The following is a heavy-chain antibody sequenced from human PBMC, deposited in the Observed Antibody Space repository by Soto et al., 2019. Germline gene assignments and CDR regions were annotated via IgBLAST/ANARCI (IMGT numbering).Heavy chain of an antibody. CDR2: IYYSGNT. Sequence: ETLTLSFTVSCCSIRSDYWSWIRQPPGKGLEWIGYIYYSGNTNYNPSLKSRVSISVDTSKNQLSLKLSSVTAADTAVYYCASTATWLQFHYWGQGTLVTVS. CDR3: ASTATWLQFHY. D-gene: IGHD5-12*01. CDR1: CCSIRSDY. J-gene: IGHJ4*02. V-gene: IGHV4-59*08.